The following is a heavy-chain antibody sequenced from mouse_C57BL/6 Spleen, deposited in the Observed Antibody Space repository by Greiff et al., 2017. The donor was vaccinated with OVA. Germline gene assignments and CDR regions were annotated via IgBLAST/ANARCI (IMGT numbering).Heavy chain of an antibody. J-gene: IGHJ1*03. D-gene: IGHD1-1*01. V-gene: IGHV1-55*01. CDR1: GYTFTSYW. CDR3: ASEGTTVVATRYFDV. CDR2: IYPGSGST. Sequence: QVQLQQPGAELVKPGASVKMSCKASGYTFTSYWITWVKQRPGQGLEWIGDIYPGSGSTNYNEKFKSKATLTVDTSSSTAYMQLSSLTSEDSAVYYCASEGTTVVATRYFDVWGTGTTVTVSS.